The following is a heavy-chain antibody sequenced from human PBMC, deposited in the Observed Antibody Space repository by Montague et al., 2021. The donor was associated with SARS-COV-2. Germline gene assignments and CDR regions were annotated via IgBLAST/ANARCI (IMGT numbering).Heavy chain of an antibody. V-gene: IGHV3-23*01. J-gene: IGHJ6*02. CDR3: AKVGSSWYHGYYYGMDV. D-gene: IGHD6-13*01. CDR1: RFTFSSYA. CDR2: ISGSGGST. Sequence: SLRLSFSASRFTFSSYAMSWVRQAPGKGLEWVSAISGSGGSTYYADSVKGRFTISRDNSKNTLYLQMNSLRAEDTAVYYCAKVGSSWYHGYYYGMDVWGQGTTVTVSS.